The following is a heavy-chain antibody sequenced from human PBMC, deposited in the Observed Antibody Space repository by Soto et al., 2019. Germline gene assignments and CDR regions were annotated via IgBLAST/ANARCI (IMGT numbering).Heavy chain of an antibody. CDR1: GFTFSSYA. V-gene: IGHV3-23*01. CDR3: AKGGYDSSGYYYVTLTKFDY. J-gene: IGHJ4*02. CDR2: ISGSGGST. Sequence: EVQLLESGGGLVQPGGSLRLSCAASGFTFSSYAMSWVRQAPGKGLEWVSAISGSGGSTYYADSVKGRFTISRDNSKNTLYLQMNSLRAEDTAVYYCAKGGYDSSGYYYVTLTKFDYWGQGTLVTVSS. D-gene: IGHD3-22*01.